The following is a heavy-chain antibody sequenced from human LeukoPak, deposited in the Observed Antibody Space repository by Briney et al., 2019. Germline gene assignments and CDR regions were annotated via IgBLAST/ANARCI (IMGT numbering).Heavy chain of an antibody. CDR3: ARVPDYGDYVKLWFDP. J-gene: IGHJ5*02. V-gene: IGHV4-61*10. CDR1: GGSISSGSYY. Sequence: SETLSLTCTVSGGSISSGSYYWSWIRQPAGKGLEWIGHIYYSGSTNYNPSLKSRVTISVDTSKNQFSLKLSSVTAADTAVYYCARVPDYGDYVKLWFDPWGQGTLVTVSS. CDR2: IYYSGST. D-gene: IGHD4-17*01.